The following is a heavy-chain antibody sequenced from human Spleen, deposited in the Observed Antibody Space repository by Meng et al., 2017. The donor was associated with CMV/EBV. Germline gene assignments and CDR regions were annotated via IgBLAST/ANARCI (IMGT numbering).Heavy chain of an antibody. CDR3: ARVSATGYYDSSGYRPGTAFDI. CDR2: IGRHSNTI. V-gene: IGHV3-48*04. J-gene: IGHJ3*02. CDR1: GFTFSTYT. Sequence: GESLKISCAASGFTFSTYTMNWVRQAPGKGLEWVSYIGRHSNTIYYADSVKGRFTVSRDNPKNSLFLQMNSLRAEDTAVYYCARVSATGYYDSSGYRPGTAFDIWGQGTMVTVSS. D-gene: IGHD3-22*01.